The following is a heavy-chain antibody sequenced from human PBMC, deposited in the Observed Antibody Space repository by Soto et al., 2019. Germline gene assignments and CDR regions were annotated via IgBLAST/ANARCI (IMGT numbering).Heavy chain of an antibody. CDR1: GFTFSRYI. Sequence: GGSLRLSCVASGFTFSRYIMSWVRQAPGKGLEWVSTINSNGGSTYYADSVKGRFTVSRDNSRNSLYLQMNSLRAEDTAVYYCARVPDLNYCRRTSCLYYFDYWGQGGLVTVSS. CDR2: INSNGGST. V-gene: IGHV3-23*01. J-gene: IGHJ4*02. CDR3: ARVPDLNYCRRTSCLYYFDY. D-gene: IGHD2-2*01.